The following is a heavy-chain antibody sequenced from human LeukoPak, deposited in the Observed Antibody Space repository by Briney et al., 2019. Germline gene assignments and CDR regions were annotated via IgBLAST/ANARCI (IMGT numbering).Heavy chain of an antibody. CDR3: AKTVTTH. CDR1: GFTFSSYS. J-gene: IGHJ4*02. D-gene: IGHD4-17*01. CDR2: MISSGST. Sequence: GGSLRLSCAASGFTFSSYSMNWVRQAPGKGLEWVSTMISSGSTYYADSVKGRFTISRDNSKNTLYLQMNSLRAEDTAVYYCAKTVTTHWGQGTLVTVSS. V-gene: IGHV3-23*01.